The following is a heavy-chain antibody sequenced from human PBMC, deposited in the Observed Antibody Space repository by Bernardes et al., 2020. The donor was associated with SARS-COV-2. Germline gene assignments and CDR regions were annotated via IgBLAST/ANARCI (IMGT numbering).Heavy chain of an antibody. Sequence: SETLSLTRAVYGGSFSGYYWSWIRQPPGKGLEWIGEINHSGSTNYNPSLKSRVTISVDTSKNQFSLKLSSVTAADTAVYYWARWDIVVVPAAISGFDPWGQGTLVTVSS. V-gene: IGHV4-34*01. D-gene: IGHD2-2*01. CDR3: ARWDIVVVPAAISGFDP. CDR2: INHSGST. CDR1: GGSFSGYY. J-gene: IGHJ5*02.